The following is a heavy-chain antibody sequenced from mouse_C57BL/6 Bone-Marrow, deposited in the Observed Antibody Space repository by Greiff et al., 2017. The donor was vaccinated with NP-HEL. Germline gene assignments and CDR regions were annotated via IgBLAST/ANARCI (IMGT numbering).Heavy chain of an antibody. D-gene: IGHD1-1*01. V-gene: IGHV1-64*01. J-gene: IGHJ3*01. CDR2: IHPNSGST. CDR3: ARRGGSSSWFAY. Sequence: VQLQQPGAELVKPGASVKLSCKASGYTFTSYWMHWVKQRPGQGLEWIGMIHPNSGSTNYNEKFKSKATLTVDKSSSTAYMQLSSLTSEDSAVYYCARRGGSSSWFAYWGQGTLVTVSA. CDR1: GYTFTSYW.